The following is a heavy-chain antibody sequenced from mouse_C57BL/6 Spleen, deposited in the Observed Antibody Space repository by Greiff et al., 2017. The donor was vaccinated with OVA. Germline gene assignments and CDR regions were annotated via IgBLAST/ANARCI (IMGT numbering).Heavy chain of an antibody. CDR1: GFTFSSYA. CDR3: ARDHWGYYGSSYRYFDV. V-gene: IGHV5-4*01. D-gene: IGHD1-1*01. J-gene: IGHJ1*03. Sequence: EVKLVESGGGLVKPGGSLKLSCAASGFTFSSYAMSWVRQTPEKRLAWVATISDGGSYTYYPDNVKGRFTISRDNAKNNLYLQMSHLKSEDTAMYYCARDHWGYYGSSYRYFDVWGTGTTVTVSS. CDR2: ISDGGSYT.